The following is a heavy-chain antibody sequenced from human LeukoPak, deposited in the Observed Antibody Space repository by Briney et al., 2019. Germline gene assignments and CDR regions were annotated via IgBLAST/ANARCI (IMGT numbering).Heavy chain of an antibody. V-gene: IGHV4-34*01. D-gene: IGHD2-2*02. CDR2: INHSGST. J-gene: IGHJ5*02. Sequence: PSETLSLTCAVYGGSFSGYYWSWIRQPPEKGLEWIGEINHSGSTNYNPSLKSRVTISVDTSKNQFSLKLSSVTAADTAVYYCARADYCSSTSCYNPPYNWFDPWGQGTLVTVSS. CDR3: ARADYCSSTSCYNPPYNWFDP. CDR1: GGSFSGYY.